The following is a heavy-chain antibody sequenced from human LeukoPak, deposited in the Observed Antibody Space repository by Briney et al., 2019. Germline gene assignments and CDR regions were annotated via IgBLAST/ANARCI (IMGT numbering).Heavy chain of an antibody. CDR2: IYYSGGT. Sequence: SETLSLTCTVSGGSISSYYWSWIRQPPGKGLEWIGYIYYSGGTNYNPSLKSRVTISVDTSKNQFSLKLSSVTAADTAVYYCARARGRKPSPLDYWGQGTLVTVSS. V-gene: IGHV4-59*01. D-gene: IGHD3-10*01. CDR3: ARARGRKPSPLDY. CDR1: GGSISSYY. J-gene: IGHJ4*02.